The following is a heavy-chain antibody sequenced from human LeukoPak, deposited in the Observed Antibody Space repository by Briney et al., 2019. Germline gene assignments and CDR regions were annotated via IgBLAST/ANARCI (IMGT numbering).Heavy chain of an antibody. V-gene: IGHV3-23*01. D-gene: IGHD3-22*01. CDR2: ISGGGGST. J-gene: IGHJ6*03. CDR1: GFTFSSYA. Sequence: GGSLRLSCAASGFTFSSYAMSWVRQAPGKGLEWVSAISGGGGSTYYADSVKGRFTISRDNSKNTLYLQMNSLRAEDTAVYYCAKEGNYYDSSGYYPHYYYYYYMDVWGKGTTVTVSS. CDR3: AKEGNYYDSSGYYPHYYYYYYMDV.